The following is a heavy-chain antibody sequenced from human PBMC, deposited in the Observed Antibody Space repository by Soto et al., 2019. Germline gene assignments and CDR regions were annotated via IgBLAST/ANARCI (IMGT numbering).Heavy chain of an antibody. J-gene: IGHJ6*02. Sequence: SETLSLTCTVSGDSRRRFYWSWVRQSAGKGLEWIGRIYTSGSTTYNPSPQSRVTMSLDTSKNLLSLKLTSVTAADTAVYYCARDSVAGAMDVWGQGTTVTVYS. CDR3: ARDSVAGAMDV. CDR2: IYTSGST. V-gene: IGHV4-4*07. CDR1: GDSRRRFY. D-gene: IGHD6-19*01.